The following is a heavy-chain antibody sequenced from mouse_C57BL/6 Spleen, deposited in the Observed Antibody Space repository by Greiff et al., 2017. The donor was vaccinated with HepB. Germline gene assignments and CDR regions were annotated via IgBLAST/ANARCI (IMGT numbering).Heavy chain of an antibody. V-gene: IGHV1-56*01. J-gene: IGHJ3*01. CDR3: ARGGDGSTWFAY. Sequence: QVQLQQSGPELVRPGASVKISCKAPGYTFTSHWMQWVRQRPGQGLEWIGEIFPGSGSTYYNEKFKGKATLTVDTSSSTAYMQRSSLTSEDSAVDFCARGGDGSTWFAYWGQGTLVTVSA. CDR2: IFPGSGST. D-gene: IGHD1-1*01. CDR1: GYTFTSHW.